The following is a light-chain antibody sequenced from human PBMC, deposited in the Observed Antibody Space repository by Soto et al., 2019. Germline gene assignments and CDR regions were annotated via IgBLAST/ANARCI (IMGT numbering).Light chain of an antibody. CDR1: QSVRNN. CDR3: QQRDNWPWT. V-gene: IGKV3-11*01. CDR2: DAS. J-gene: IGKJ1*01. Sequence: EVVLTQSPATPSLSPGERATLSCRASQSVRNNLAWYQHKPGQPPRLLIYDASNRATGIPGRFSGSGSGTDFTLTISNLEPEDFAVYYCQQRDNWPWTFGQGAKVEIK.